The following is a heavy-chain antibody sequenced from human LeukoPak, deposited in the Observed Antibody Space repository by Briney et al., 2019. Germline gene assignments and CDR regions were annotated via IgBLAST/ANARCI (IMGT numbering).Heavy chain of an antibody. J-gene: IGHJ4*02. CDR2: INPNSGGT. CDR1: GYTFTGYY. Sequence: ASVKVSCKASGYTFTGYYMHWVRQAPGQGLEWMGWINPNSGGTNYAQKFQGRVTMTRDTSISTAYMELSRLRSDDTAVYYRAGISGKQGEIDYWGQGTLVTVSS. CDR3: AGISGKQGEIDY. D-gene: IGHD1-20*01. V-gene: IGHV1-2*02.